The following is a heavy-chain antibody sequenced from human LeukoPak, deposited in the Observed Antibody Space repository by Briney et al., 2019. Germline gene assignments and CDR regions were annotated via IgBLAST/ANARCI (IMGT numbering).Heavy chain of an antibody. CDR1: GGSFSGYY. CDR3: AVGYYFGSNY. Sequence: SETLSLTCAVYGGSFSGYYWSWIRQPPGKGLEWIGEINHSGSTNYNPSLKSRVTISVDTSKNQFSLKMNSVTAADTAVYYCAVGYYFGSNYWGQGTLVTVSS. V-gene: IGHV4-34*01. D-gene: IGHD3-10*01. CDR2: INHSGST. J-gene: IGHJ4*02.